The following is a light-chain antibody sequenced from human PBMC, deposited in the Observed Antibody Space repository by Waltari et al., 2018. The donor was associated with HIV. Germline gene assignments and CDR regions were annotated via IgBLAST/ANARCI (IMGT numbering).Light chain of an antibody. CDR1: QSLLYSDGNTY. J-gene: IGKJ1*01. CDR2: KVS. CDR3: MQGLQWPGT. Sequence: VMTQSPLSLPAILGQSASISCKSSQSLLYSDGNTYLSWFQKRPGQSPRRLIYKVSERESGVPDRFSGSGSDTEFTLRIFRVEAEDVADYYCMQGLQWPGTFGQGTKVEIK. V-gene: IGKV2-30*01.